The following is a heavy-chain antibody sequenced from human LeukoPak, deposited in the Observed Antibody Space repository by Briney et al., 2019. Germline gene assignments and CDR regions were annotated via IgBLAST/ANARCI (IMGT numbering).Heavy chain of an antibody. CDR1: GGSISSYY. CDR2: IYYSGST. CDR3: ARAGYDSSQIFDY. V-gene: IGHV4-59*01. D-gene: IGHD3-22*01. J-gene: IGHJ4*02. Sequence: PSETLSLTCTVSGGSISSYYWSWIRQPPGKGLEWIGYIYYSGSTSYNPSLKSRVTISVDTSKNRFSLKLSSVTAADTAVYYCARAGYDSSQIFDYWGQGTLVTVSS.